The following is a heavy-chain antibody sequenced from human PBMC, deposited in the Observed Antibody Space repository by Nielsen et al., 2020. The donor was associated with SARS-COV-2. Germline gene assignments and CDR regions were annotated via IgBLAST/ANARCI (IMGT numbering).Heavy chain of an antibody. V-gene: IGHV7-4-1*02. J-gene: IGHJ4*02. Sequence: GGSLRLSCKASGYTFTSYAMSWVRQAPGQGLEWMGWINTNTRIPTYAQGFTGRFVFSLDTSVRTAYLQISSLKTEDTAVYYCATSPHYGSSFDYWGQGTLVTVSS. CDR3: ATSPHYGSSFDY. D-gene: IGHD3-10*01. CDR1: GYTFTSYA. CDR2: INTNTRIP.